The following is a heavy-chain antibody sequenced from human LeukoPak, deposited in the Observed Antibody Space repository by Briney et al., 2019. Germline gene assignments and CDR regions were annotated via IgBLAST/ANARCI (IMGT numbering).Heavy chain of an antibody. Sequence: ASVKVSCKASGYAFNSFGIIWVRQAPGQGLEWMGWISANNGDTKYAPKLQDRLTVTTDTSTTTAYMELRSLRSDDTAVYYCARDCSSHSCYFYPWGQGTLVTVSS. D-gene: IGHD2-2*01. V-gene: IGHV1-18*01. J-gene: IGHJ5*02. CDR2: ISANNGDT. CDR1: GYAFNSFG. CDR3: ARDCSSHSCYFYP.